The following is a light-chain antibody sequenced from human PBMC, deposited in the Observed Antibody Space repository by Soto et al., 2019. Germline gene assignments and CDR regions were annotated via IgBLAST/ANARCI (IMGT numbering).Light chain of an antibody. J-gene: IGLJ1*01. CDR1: TSDVGGYNS. V-gene: IGLV2-14*01. CDR3: SSYTSRRTLV. Sequence: QSALTQPASVSGSPGQSITISCTGTTSDVGGYNSVSWYQQHPGKAPKVMIYDVSDRPSRVSNRFSGSKSGNTASLTIYGLQAEDEADYYCSSYTSRRTLVFGTGTKLTAL. CDR2: DVS.